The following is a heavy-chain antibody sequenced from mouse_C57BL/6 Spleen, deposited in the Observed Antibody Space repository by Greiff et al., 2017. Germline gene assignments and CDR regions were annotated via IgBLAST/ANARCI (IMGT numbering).Heavy chain of an antibody. Sequence: QIQLQQSGAELVKPGASVKISCKASGYAFSSYWTNWVKQRPGKGLEWIGQIYPGDGDTNYNGKFKGKATLTADHSYSTAYMHLCCLTSEDSAVYFCARRVVDYDSSYGYFDVWVTGTTGTVSS. V-gene: IGHV1-80*01. D-gene: IGHD1-1*01. CDR1: GYAFSSYW. CDR3: ARRVVDYDSSYGYFDV. J-gene: IGHJ1*03. CDR2: IYPGDGDT.